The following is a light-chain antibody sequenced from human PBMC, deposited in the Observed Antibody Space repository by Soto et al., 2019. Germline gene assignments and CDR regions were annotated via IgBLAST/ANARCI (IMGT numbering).Light chain of an antibody. J-gene: IGKJ3*01. Sequence: EIVMTQSPATLSVSPGERATLSCRASHSVSSNLAWYQQKPGQAPRLLIYGASSRATGIPARISGSGSGTEITLTISSLQSEDFAVYYCQQYNNRPFTFGPGNKVDIK. CDR1: HSVSSN. V-gene: IGKV3-15*01. CDR3: QQYNNRPFT. CDR2: GAS.